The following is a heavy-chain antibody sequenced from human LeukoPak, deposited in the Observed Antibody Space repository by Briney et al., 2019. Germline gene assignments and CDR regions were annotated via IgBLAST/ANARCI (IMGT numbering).Heavy chain of an antibody. CDR3: ARGRAAEDY. D-gene: IGHD6-13*01. Sequence: SETLSLTCTVSSGSLSSSNYYWSWIRQPPGKGLEWIGYIYYSGSTNYNPSLKSRVTISVDTSKNQFSLKLSSVTAADTAVYYCARGRAAEDYWGQGTLVTVSS. J-gene: IGHJ4*02. V-gene: IGHV4-61*01. CDR1: SGSLSSSNYY. CDR2: IYYSGST.